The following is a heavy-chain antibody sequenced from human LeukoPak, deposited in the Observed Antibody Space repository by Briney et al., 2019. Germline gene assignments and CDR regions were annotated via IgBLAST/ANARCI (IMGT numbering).Heavy chain of an antibody. CDR3: ARVLAHYYDSGFDY. Sequence: TPSETLSLTCTVSGGSISSYYWSWIRQPPGKGLEWIGYIYYSGSTNYNPSLKSRVTISVDTSKNQFSLKLSSVTAADTAVYYCARVLAHYYDSGFDYWGQGTLVTVSS. CDR2: IYYSGST. D-gene: IGHD3-22*01. J-gene: IGHJ4*02. V-gene: IGHV4-59*01. CDR1: GGSISSYY.